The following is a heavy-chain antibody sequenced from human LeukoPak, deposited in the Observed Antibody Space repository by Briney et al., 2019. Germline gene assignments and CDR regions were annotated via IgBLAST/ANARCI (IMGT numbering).Heavy chain of an antibody. Sequence: GRSLRLSCAASGFTFSSYAMHWVRQTPGKGLEWVSSISAGGDTIHYTDSVKGRFTISRDNSKNTLYLQMNSLRAEDTAVYFCAYFDSSGYYYGRLRYWGQGTPVTVSS. CDR2: ISAGGDTI. V-gene: IGHV3-23*01. CDR3: AYFDSSGYYYGRLRY. D-gene: IGHD3-22*01. J-gene: IGHJ4*02. CDR1: GFTFSSYA.